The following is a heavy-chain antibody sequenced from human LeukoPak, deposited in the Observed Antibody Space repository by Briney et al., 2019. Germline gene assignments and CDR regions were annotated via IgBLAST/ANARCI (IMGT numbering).Heavy chain of an antibody. CDR2: TNHSGST. V-gene: IGHV4-34*01. Sequence: SETLSLTCAVYGGSFSGYYWSWIRQPPGKGLEWIGETNHSGSTNYNPSLKSRVTISVDTSKNQFSLKLSSVTAADTAVYYCARGSNDYLTYNWFDPWGQGTRVTVSS. CDR3: ARGSNDYLTYNWFDP. CDR1: GGSFSGYY. D-gene: IGHD2/OR15-2a*01. J-gene: IGHJ5*02.